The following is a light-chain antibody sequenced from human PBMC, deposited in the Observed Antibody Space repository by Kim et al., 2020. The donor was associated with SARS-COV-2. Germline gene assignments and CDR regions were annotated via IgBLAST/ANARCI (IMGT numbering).Light chain of an antibody. CDR3: QTWGTGTWV. CDR2: LNSDGSH. J-gene: IGLJ3*02. Sequence: ASVKLTCTLSSGHSSYAIAWHQQQPEKGHRYLMKLNSDGSHNKGDGIPDRFSGSSSGAERYLTISSLQSEDEADYYCQTWGTGTWVFGGGTQLTVL. CDR1: SGHSSYA. V-gene: IGLV4-69*01.